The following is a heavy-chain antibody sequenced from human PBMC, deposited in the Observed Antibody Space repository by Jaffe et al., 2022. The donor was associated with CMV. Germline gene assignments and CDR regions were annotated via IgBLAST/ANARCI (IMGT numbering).Heavy chain of an antibody. Sequence: QLHLQESGPGLVKPSETLSLTCTVSGGSIYRSSYFWGWIRQSPVKGLEWIGALFYSGSTDYNPSLKSRVIMSADMSKNQFSLKLNSVTAADTAVYYCGRLWSGYQVYYMDVWGQGTTVTVSS. J-gene: IGHJ6*03. D-gene: IGHD3-3*01. CDR3: GRLWSGYQVYYMDV. CDR2: LFYSGST. CDR1: GGSIYRSSYF. V-gene: IGHV4-39*01.